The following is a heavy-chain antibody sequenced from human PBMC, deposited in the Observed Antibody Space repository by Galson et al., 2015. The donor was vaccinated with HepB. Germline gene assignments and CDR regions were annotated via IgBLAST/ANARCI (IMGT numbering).Heavy chain of an antibody. CDR2: INADGSDT. CDR1: GFTFDHYW. D-gene: IGHD1-26*01. CDR3: ARDSGSYPCDY. V-gene: IGHV3-74*01. J-gene: IGHJ4*02. Sequence: FLRLSCAASGFTFDHYWIHWVRQAPGKGLMWVSRINADGSDTGYADSAEGRFTISRDNAKSVLYLQMDSLTVADTAVYYCARDSGSYPCDYWGQGTLVTVSS.